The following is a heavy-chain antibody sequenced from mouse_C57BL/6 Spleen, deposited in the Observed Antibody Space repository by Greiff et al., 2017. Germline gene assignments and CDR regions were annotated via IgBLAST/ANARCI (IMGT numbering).Heavy chain of an antibody. D-gene: IGHD2-5*01. Sequence: QVQLQQSGAELVKPGASVKISCKASGYAFSSYWMNWVKQRPGQGLEWIGQIYPGDGDTNYNGKFKGKATLTADKSSSTAYMQLSSLTSEDSAVYFCARSGSNYYAMDYRGTGTSGTASS. CDR2: IYPGDGDT. CDR1: GYAFSSYW. V-gene: IGHV1-80*01. J-gene: IGHJ4*01. CDR3: ARSGSNYYAMDY.